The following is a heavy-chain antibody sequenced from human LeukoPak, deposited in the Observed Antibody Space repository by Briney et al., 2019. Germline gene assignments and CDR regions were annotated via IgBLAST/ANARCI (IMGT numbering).Heavy chain of an antibody. Sequence: GGSLRLCCAASGFTVSSRYMSWVRQAPGKGLGWVSVIYSGGSAYYADSVKGRFTISRDNSKNTLCLQMNSLRAEDTAVYYCARYDYTYDYFDYWGQGTLVTVSS. V-gene: IGHV3-53*01. J-gene: IGHJ4*02. CDR1: GFTVSSRY. D-gene: IGHD5-24*01. CDR3: ARYDYTYDYFDY. CDR2: IYSGGSA.